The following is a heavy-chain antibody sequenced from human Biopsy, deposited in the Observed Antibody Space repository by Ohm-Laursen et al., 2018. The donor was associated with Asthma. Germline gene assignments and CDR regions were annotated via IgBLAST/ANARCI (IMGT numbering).Heavy chain of an antibody. D-gene: IGHD3-9*01. CDR3: ARTYYDFLTGQVKDVFGV. J-gene: IGHJ3*01. V-gene: IGHV1-3*04. Sequence: ASVKVSCKASGYNFISFAIHWVRQAPGQRLEWMGWVNTGNGDTKYSHKFQGRVTITRDTSASTAYMELRSLRSEDTATYYCARTYYDFLTGQVKDVFGVWGQGTMVTVSS. CDR1: GYNFISFA. CDR2: VNTGNGDT.